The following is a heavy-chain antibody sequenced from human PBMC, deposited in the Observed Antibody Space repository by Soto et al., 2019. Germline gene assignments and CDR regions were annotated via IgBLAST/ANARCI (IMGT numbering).Heavy chain of an antibody. Sequence: ASVKVSCKASGYTFTSYGISWVRQAPGQGLEWMGWISAYNGNTNYAQKLQGRVTMTTDTSTSTAYMELRSLRSDDTAVYYCARDLRGITIFGVVITRPYYYGVDVWGQGTTVTV. D-gene: IGHD3-3*01. J-gene: IGHJ6*02. V-gene: IGHV1-18*04. CDR3: ARDLRGITIFGVVITRPYYYGVDV. CDR2: ISAYNGNT. CDR1: GYTFTSYG.